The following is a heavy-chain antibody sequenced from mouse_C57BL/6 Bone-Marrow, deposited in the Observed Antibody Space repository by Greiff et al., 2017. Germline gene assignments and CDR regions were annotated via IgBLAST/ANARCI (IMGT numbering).Heavy chain of an antibody. Sequence: QVQLKESGAELARPGASVKLSCKASGYTFTSYGISWVKQRTGQGLEWIGEIYPRSGNTYYNEKFKGKATLTADKSSSTAYMELRSLTSEDSAVYFCAREDYDGYYFDYWGQGTTLTVSS. CDR2: IYPRSGNT. V-gene: IGHV1-81*01. D-gene: IGHD2-4*01. CDR3: AREDYDGYYFDY. CDR1: GYTFTSYG. J-gene: IGHJ2*01.